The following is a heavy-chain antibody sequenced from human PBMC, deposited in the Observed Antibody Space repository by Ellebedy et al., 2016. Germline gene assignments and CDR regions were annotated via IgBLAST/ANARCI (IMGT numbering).Heavy chain of an antibody. D-gene: IGHD4-17*01. J-gene: IGHJ4*02. CDR2: ISGSSSAI. Sequence: GGSLRLSCVASGFTFSSYSMNWVRQAPGKGLEWVAYISGSSSAIYYADSVKGRFTMSRDNAQNSLYLQMNSLRAEDTAVYYCARDTYGLHYFDYWGQGTLVTVSS. CDR1: GFTFSSYS. CDR3: ARDTYGLHYFDY. V-gene: IGHV3-48*01.